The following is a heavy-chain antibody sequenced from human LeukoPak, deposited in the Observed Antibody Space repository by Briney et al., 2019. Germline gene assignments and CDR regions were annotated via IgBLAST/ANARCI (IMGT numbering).Heavy chain of an antibody. CDR2: ISGSGDDT. J-gene: IGHJ4*02. CDR1: GFTFRNYG. Sequence: GGSLRLSCAVSGFTFRNYGMSWVRQAPGKGLEWVSAISGSGDDTYYADSVKGRFTVSRDNSENTLFLQVSSLSAEDTAVYYCAKGGWLDDWGQGTLVTVSS. CDR3: AKGGWLDD. V-gene: IGHV3-23*01. D-gene: IGHD2-15*01.